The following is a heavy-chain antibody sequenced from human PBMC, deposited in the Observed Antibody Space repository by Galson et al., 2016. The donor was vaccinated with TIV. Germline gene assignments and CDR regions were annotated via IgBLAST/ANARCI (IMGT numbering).Heavy chain of an antibody. D-gene: IGHD2-2*01. Sequence: SLRLSCAASGFSFSNDWMSWVRQAPGKGLEWVANIKQDGGEKYYVDSVKGRFTISRDNAKNSLYLQMNSLRAEDTAVYYCAKTRYQLLSAFDYWGQGALVTVSS. CDR3: AKTRYQLLSAFDY. V-gene: IGHV3-7*03. J-gene: IGHJ4*02. CDR2: IKQDGGEK. CDR1: GFSFSNDW.